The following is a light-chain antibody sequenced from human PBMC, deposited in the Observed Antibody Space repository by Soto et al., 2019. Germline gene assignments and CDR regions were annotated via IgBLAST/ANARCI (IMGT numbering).Light chain of an antibody. Sequence: EIVMTQSPATLSLSPGERATLSCRASQSLNSNLAWYQQKAAQAPRLPIYGTSTRATGNPAWFSGSGSGTDFTLTISSLQFEDFAVYYCQQYNNWPRTFGQGTKVEIK. CDR3: QQYNNWPRT. J-gene: IGKJ1*01. CDR2: GTS. V-gene: IGKV3-15*01. CDR1: QSLNSN.